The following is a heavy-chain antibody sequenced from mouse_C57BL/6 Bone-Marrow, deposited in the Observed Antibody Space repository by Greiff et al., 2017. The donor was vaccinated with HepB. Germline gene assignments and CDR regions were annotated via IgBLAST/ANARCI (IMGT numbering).Heavy chain of an antibody. V-gene: IGHV6-6*01. CDR1: GFTFSDAW. J-gene: IGHJ4*01. CDR2: IRNKANNHAT. CDR3: REGYDYDEGTYYAMDY. D-gene: IGHD2-4*01. Sequence: EVKLVESGGGLVQPGGSMKLSCAASGFTFSDAWMDWVRQSPEKGLEWVAEIRNKANNHATYYAESVKGRFTISRDDSKSSFYLQMNSLRAEDTGIDYCREGYDYDEGTYYAMDYWGQGTSVTVSS.